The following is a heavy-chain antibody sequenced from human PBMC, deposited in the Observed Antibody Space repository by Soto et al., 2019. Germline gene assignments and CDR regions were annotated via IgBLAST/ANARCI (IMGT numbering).Heavy chain of an antibody. D-gene: IGHD2-21*01. CDR2: ISSSSSYI. CDR1: GFTFSSYS. CDR3: ARDFEGGDPFDY. V-gene: IGHV3-21*01. J-gene: IGHJ4*02. Sequence: GGSLRLSCAASGFTFSSYSMNWVRQAPGKGLEWVSSISSSSSYIYYADSVKGRFTISRDNAKNSLYLQMNSLRAEDMAVYYCARDFEGGDPFDYWGQGTLVTVSS.